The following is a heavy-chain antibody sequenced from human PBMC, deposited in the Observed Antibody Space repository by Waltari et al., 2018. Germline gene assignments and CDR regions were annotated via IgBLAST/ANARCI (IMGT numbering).Heavy chain of an antibody. D-gene: IGHD3-22*01. V-gene: IGHV4-34*01. CDR1: GGSFSGYY. CDR3: ASLKGYDSSGYTQDYYYGMDV. Sequence: QVQLQQWGAGLLKPSETLSLTCAVYGGSFSGYYWSWIRQPPGKGLEWIGEINHSGSTNYNPALKSRVTISVDTSKNQFSLKLSSVTAADTAVYYCASLKGYDSSGYTQDYYYGMDVWGQGTTVTVSS. J-gene: IGHJ6*02. CDR2: INHSGST.